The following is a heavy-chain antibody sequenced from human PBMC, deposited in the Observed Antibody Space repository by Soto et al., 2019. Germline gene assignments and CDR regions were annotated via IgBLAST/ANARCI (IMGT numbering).Heavy chain of an antibody. Sequence: EVQLVESGGGLVQPGGSLRVSCAASGFTFRSHRIHWVRQAPGKGLEWVSRIDTDGGGTSYADSVKGRFTISTDNAENTVYLQMSGLRVEDTAGYYCATVFDVWGQGTLVTVSS. CDR3: ATVFDV. D-gene: IGHD4-17*01. CDR2: IDTDGGGT. J-gene: IGHJ4*02. CDR1: GFTFRSHR. V-gene: IGHV3-74*01.